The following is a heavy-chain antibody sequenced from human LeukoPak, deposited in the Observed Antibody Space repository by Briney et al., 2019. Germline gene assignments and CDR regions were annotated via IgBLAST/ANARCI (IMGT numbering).Heavy chain of an antibody. CDR1: GFTFSTYG. D-gene: IGHD1-26*01. Sequence: PGGSLRLSCAASGFTFSTYGMHWVRQAPNKGLEWVAFIRYDGSNKYYADSVKGRFTISRDNSKNTLYLQMNSLRAEDTAVYYCARLGATTASYPNWFDPWGQGTLVTVSS. J-gene: IGHJ5*02. CDR3: ARLGATTASYPNWFDP. V-gene: IGHV3-30*02. CDR2: IRYDGSNK.